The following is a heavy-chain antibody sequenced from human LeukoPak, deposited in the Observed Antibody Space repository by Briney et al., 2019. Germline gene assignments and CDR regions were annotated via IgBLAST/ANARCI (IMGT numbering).Heavy chain of an antibody. CDR1: GFIFGSYA. V-gene: IGHV3-30*04. CDR2: ISYDGSNK. J-gene: IGHJ3*02. D-gene: IGHD6-13*01. CDR3: AKVVKWQQLVEGDAFDI. Sequence: GRSLRLSCAASGFIFGSYAMHWVRQAPGKGLEWVAVISYDGSNKYYADSVKGRFTISRDNSKNTLYLQMNSLRAEDTAVYYCAKVVKWQQLVEGDAFDIWGQGTMVTVSS.